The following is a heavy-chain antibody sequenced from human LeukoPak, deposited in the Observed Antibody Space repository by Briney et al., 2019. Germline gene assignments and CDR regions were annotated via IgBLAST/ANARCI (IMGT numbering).Heavy chain of an antibody. V-gene: IGHV3-23*01. CDR2: IPGRGGRT. CDR1: GFTFSSYA. J-gene: IGHJ4*02. CDR3: AKLGELDY. D-gene: IGHD3-10*01. Sequence: GGSLRLSCAASGFTFSSYAMSWVRQAPGKGLEWVSTIPGRGGRTYYADSVKGRFTISRDNSKNTLYLQMNSLRAEDTAIYYCAKLGELDYWGQGTLVTVSS.